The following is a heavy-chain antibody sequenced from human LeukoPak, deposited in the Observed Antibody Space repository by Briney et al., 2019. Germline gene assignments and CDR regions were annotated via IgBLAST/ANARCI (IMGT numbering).Heavy chain of an antibody. CDR1: GASINSSNW. CDR2: IYHSGST. D-gene: IGHD1-26*01. J-gene: IGHJ5*02. CDR3: ARERVGATNWFDP. Sequence: SETLSLTCAVSGASINSSNWWSWVRQSPGKGLEWIGEIYHSGSTNYNPSLKSRVTISVDKSKNQFSLKVTSVTAADTAMYYCARERVGATNWFDPWGQGTLVTVSS. V-gene: IGHV4-4*02.